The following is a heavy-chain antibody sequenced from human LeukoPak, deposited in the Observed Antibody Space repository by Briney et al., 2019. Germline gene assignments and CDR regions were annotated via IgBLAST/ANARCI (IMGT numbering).Heavy chain of an antibody. CDR2: IVGGAGGT. V-gene: IGHV3-53*01. D-gene: IGHD6-19*01. Sequence: GGSLRLSCAASEFSVGSNYMTWVRQAPGKGLEWVSGIVGGAGGTYYADSVKGRFTISRDNAKNSLYLQMNSLRAEDTALYYCARAGYSSGWTHFDYWGQGTLVTVSS. CDR1: EFSVGSNY. CDR3: ARAGYSSGWTHFDY. J-gene: IGHJ4*02.